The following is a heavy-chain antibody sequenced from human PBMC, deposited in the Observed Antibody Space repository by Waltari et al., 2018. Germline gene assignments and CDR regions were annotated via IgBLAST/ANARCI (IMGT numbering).Heavy chain of an antibody. CDR1: GFTSIDYG. J-gene: IGHJ4*02. Sequence: EVYLVESGVGLVKPGGSLRLSCVASGFTSIDYGMHWIRQPPGKGLEWVSGIYGNGGRLDYLDSVRGRFTISRDDAKNSLYLQMNSLRVEDTALYFCIKETNAGGLDYWGQGTLVTVSS. D-gene: IGHD1-7*01. CDR2: IYGNGGRL. CDR3: IKETNAGGLDY. V-gene: IGHV3-9*02.